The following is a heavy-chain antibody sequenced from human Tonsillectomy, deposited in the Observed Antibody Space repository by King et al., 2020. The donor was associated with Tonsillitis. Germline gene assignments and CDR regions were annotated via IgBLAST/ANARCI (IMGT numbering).Heavy chain of an antibody. V-gene: IGHV3-30-3*01. CDR3: ARVALRYFDWLGGFDY. D-gene: IGHD3-9*01. J-gene: IGHJ4*02. CDR1: GFTFSNYT. CDR2: ISYDGSNK. Sequence: VQLVESGGGVVQPGRSLRLSCAASGFTFSNYTMHWVRQAPGKGLEWVAVISYDGSNKYYADSVEGRFTISRDNSQNTLYLQMNSLRPEDTAVYYCARVALRYFDWLGGFDYWGQGTLVTVSS.